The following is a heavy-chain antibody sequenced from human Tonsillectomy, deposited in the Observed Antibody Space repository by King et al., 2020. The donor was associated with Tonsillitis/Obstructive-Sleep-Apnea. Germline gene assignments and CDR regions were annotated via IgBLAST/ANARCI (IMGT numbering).Heavy chain of an antibody. Sequence: VTLKESGPTLVKPTQTLTLTCTFSGFSLSTSGVGVGWIRQPPGKALAWLALIYWDDDKRYSPSLKSRLTITKDTSKNQVVLTMTNMDPVDTATYYCAHRQIAFGSRYFDYWGQGTLVTVSS. V-gene: IGHV2-5*02. J-gene: IGHJ4*02. CDR1: GFSLSTSGVG. D-gene: IGHD3-3*02. CDR3: AHRQIAFGSRYFDY. CDR2: IYWDDDK.